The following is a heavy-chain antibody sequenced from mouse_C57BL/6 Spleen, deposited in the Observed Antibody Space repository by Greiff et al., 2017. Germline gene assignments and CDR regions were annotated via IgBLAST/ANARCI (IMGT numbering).Heavy chain of an antibody. J-gene: IGHJ3*01. CDR1: GFTFSSYA. CDR3: ARDGYYDYDGFAY. CDR2: ISDGGSYT. D-gene: IGHD2-4*01. Sequence: EVQVVESGGGLVKPGGSLKLSCAASGFTFSSYAMSWVRQTPEKRLEWVATISDGGSYTYYPNNVKGRFTISRDNAKNNLYLQMSHLKSEDTAVYYCARDGYYDYDGFAYWGQGTLVTVSA. V-gene: IGHV5-4*01.